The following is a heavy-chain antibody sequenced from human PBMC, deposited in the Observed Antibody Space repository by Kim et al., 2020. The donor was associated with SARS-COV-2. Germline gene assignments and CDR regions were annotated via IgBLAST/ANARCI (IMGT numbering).Heavy chain of an antibody. Sequence: GGSLRLSCAASGFTFSGSAMHWVRQASGKGLEWVGRIRSKANSYATAYAASVKGRFTISRDDSKNTAYLQMNSLKTEDTAVYYCWARWLRNAGYFDYWGQGTLVTVSS. V-gene: IGHV3-73*01. CDR2: IRSKANSYAT. CDR1: GFTFSGSA. D-gene: IGHD5-12*01. CDR3: WARWLRNAGYFDY. J-gene: IGHJ4*02.